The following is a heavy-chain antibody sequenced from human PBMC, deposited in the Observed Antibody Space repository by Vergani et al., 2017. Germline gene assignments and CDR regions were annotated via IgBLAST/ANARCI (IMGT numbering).Heavy chain of an antibody. V-gene: IGHV1-69*01. J-gene: IGHJ6*02. Sequence: QVQLVQSGAEVKKPGSSVKVSCKASGGTFSSYAISWVRQAPGQGLEWVGGIIPIFGTANYAQKFQGRVTITADESTSTAYMELSSLRSEDTAVYYCARGYYGSGSSSRDYYGMDVWGQGTTVTVSS. CDR3: ARGYYGSGSSSRDYYGMDV. CDR2: IIPIFGTA. CDR1: GGTFSSYA. D-gene: IGHD3-10*01.